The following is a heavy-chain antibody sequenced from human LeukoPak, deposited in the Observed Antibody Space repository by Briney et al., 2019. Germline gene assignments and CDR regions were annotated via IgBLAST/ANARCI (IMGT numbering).Heavy chain of an antibody. V-gene: IGHV5-51*01. CDR1: GSSFTTCW. CDR2: IYPGDSDT. Sequence: GESLQISCQGSGSSFTTCWIAWVRHLPGKGLEWMGIIYPGDSDTRYSPSFQGQVTISADKSISTAYLQWNSLKASDTVMYYCARRGYCSSTSCYSLDSWGQGSLVTVSS. J-gene: IGHJ4*02. D-gene: IGHD2-2*01. CDR3: ARRGYCSSTSCYSLDS.